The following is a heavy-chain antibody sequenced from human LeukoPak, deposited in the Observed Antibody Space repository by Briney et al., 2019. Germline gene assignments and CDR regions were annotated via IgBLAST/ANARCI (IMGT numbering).Heavy chain of an antibody. CDR3: ARGGAIYNWFHP. J-gene: IGHJ5*02. Sequence: PSETLSLTCSVSGGSISSYSWSWIRQPAGKGLEWIGRIYTSGSTNYNPSLKSRVTMSVDTSKKQFSLRLTSMTAAATAVYYCARGGAIYNWFHPWGQGTLDTVSS. V-gene: IGHV4-4*07. D-gene: IGHD1-26*01. CDR1: GGSISSYS. CDR2: IYTSGST.